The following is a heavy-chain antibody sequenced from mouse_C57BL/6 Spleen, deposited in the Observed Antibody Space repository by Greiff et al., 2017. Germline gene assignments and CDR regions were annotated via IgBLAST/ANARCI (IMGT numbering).Heavy chain of an antibody. V-gene: IGHV5-4*01. Sequence: EVQVVESGGGLVKPGGSLKLSCAASGFTFSSYAMSWVRQTPEKRLEWVATISDGGSYTYYPDNVKGRFTISRDNAKNNLYLQMSHLKSEDTAMYYCARDGSNYSYYFDYWGQGTTLTVSS. CDR3: ARDGSNYSYYFDY. CDR1: GFTFSSYA. D-gene: IGHD2-5*01. J-gene: IGHJ2*01. CDR2: ISDGGSYT.